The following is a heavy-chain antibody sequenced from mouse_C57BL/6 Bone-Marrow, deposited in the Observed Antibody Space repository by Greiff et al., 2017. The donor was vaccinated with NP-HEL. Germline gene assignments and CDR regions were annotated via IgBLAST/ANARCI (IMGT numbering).Heavy chain of an antibody. D-gene: IGHD6-1*01. CDR1: GYTFTSYW. J-gene: IGHJ2*01. V-gene: IGHV1-50*01. Sequence: VQLQQPGAELVKPGASVKLSCKASGYTFTSYWMQWVKQRPGQGLEWIGEIDPSDSYTNSNQKFKGKATLTVDTSSSTAYMQLSSLTSEDSAVYYCARYGSSHYWGQGTTLTVSS. CDR2: IDPSDSYT. CDR3: ARYGSSHY.